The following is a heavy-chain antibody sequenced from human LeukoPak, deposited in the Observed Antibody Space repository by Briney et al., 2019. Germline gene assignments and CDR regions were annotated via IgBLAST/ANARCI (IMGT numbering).Heavy chain of an antibody. D-gene: IGHD5-12*01. J-gene: IGHJ4*02. CDR2: IWFDGTNK. CDR1: GFTFSNYG. V-gene: IGHV3-33*01. CDR3: ARDRGVAAHLDY. Sequence: GGSLRLSCAASGFTFSNYGMHWVRQAPGKGLEWVAVIWFDGTNKYYADSVRGRFTISRDNSKNTLYLQMSSLRAEDTAVYYCARDRGVAAHLDYWGQGTLVTVSS.